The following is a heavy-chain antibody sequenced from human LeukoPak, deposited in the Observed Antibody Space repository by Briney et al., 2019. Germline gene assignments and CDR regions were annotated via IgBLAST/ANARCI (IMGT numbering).Heavy chain of an antibody. CDR2: IWYDGSNK. Sequence: GGSLRLSCAASGFTFSSYAMSWVRQAPGKGLEWVALIWYDGSNKYYADSVKGRLTVSRDNSKNTLYLQMNSLRAEDTAVYYCAREGPRGNSQFDYWGQGTLVTVSS. CDR3: AREGPRGNSQFDY. CDR1: GFTFSSYA. J-gene: IGHJ4*02. D-gene: IGHD2/OR15-2a*01. V-gene: IGHV3-33*08.